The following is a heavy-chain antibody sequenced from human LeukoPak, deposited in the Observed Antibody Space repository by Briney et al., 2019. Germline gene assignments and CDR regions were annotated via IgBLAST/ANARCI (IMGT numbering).Heavy chain of an antibody. J-gene: IGHJ3*02. V-gene: IGHV4-59*12. CDR2: IFYRGGT. CDR1: GFSFSSYS. D-gene: IGHD3-10*01. Sequence: PGGSLRLSCAASGFSFSSYSMNWVRQAPGKGLEWIGNIFYRGGTYYSPSLKSRVTISLDMSRNEFSLKLNSVTAADTAVYYCAKSNGYGLIDIWGQGTMVTVSS. CDR3: AKSNGYGLIDI.